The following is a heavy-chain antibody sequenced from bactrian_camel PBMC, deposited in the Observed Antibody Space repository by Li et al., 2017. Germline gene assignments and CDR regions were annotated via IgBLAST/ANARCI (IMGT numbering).Heavy chain of an antibody. CDR3: AAAKGLPDLLRGGYLSARSYNY. D-gene: IGHD3*01. Sequence: QVQLVESGGGSVQAGGSLTLSCTASGVTYSSRCMGWFRQAPGKEREGVASFTATGTTSYADSVEGRFTISHDNAKNTLYLQMNSLKPEDTAIYYCAAAKGLPDLLRGGYLSARSYNYWGRGTQVTVS. CDR1: GVTYSSRC. CDR2: FTATGTT. V-gene: IGHV3S53*01. J-gene: IGHJ4*01.